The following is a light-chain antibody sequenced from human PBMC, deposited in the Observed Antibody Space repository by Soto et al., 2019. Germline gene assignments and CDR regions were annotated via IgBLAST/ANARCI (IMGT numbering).Light chain of an antibody. CDR1: QSIRSW. CDR2: KAS. V-gene: IGKV1-5*03. J-gene: IGKJ1*01. Sequence: DIQMTQSPSTLSASVGDRVTITCRASQSIRSWLAWYQQKPGKAPKLLIYKASNLDSGVPSRFNGSGSGTEFTLTIIRLQPDDFATYYCQQYNSYWTFGQGTKVEIK. CDR3: QQYNSYWT.